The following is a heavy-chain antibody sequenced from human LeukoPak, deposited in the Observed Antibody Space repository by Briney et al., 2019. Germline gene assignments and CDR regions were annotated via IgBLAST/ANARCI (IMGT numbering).Heavy chain of an antibody. J-gene: IGHJ4*02. CDR1: GFTFSSYS. CDR3: ARDYDILTGYLNPALDY. Sequence: GGSLRLSCAASGFTFSSYSMNWVGQAPGKGLEWVSSISSSSSYIYYADSVKGRFTISRDNAKNSLYLQMNSLRAEDTAVYYCARDYDILTGYLNPALDYWGQGTLVTVSS. CDR2: ISSSSSYI. D-gene: IGHD3-9*01. V-gene: IGHV3-21*01.